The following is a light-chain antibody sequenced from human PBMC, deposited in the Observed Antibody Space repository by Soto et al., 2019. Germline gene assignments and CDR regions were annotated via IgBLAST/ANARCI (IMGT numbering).Light chain of an antibody. CDR2: DAS. CDR1: HDIRKY. Sequence: DIQMTQSPSSLSASVGDRVTITCQASHDIRKYLKWYQQKTGKAPKRLIYDASNLETGVPSRFTGSGSGTDFTFTISSRQPEDIATYYCHQYENFPVTFGQGTRLESK. V-gene: IGKV1-33*01. CDR3: HQYENFPVT. J-gene: IGKJ5*01.